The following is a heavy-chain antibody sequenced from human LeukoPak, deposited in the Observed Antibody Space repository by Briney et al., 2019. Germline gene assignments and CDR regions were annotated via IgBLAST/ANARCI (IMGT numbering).Heavy chain of an antibody. V-gene: IGHV3-30-3*01. D-gene: IGHD6-19*01. J-gene: IGHJ1*01. CDR2: ISYDGSNI. Sequence: PGGSLRLSCAASGFTFSSYAMHWVRQAPGKGLESVAIISYDGSNIYYADSVKGRFTISRDNSKNTLYLHVNSLRPEDTAVYYCASTDSSGWYFNWGQGTLVTVSS. CDR3: ASTDSSGWYFN. CDR1: GFTFSSYA.